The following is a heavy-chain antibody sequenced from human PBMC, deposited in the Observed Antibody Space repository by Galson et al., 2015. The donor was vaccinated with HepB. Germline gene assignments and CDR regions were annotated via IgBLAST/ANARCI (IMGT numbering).Heavy chain of an antibody. D-gene: IGHD3-22*01. J-gene: IGHJ3*02. CDR2: IYPGDSNT. Sequence: QSGAEVKKPGESLRISCTGSGYSFTSYWIGWVRQMPGKGLEWMGIIYPGDSNTRYSPSFQGQVTISADKSISTAYLQWSSLKASDTAMYYCAASPGRYYYDSRGVIWGQGTMVTVSS. CDR3: AASPGRYYYDSRGVI. CDR1: GYSFTSYW. V-gene: IGHV5-51*01.